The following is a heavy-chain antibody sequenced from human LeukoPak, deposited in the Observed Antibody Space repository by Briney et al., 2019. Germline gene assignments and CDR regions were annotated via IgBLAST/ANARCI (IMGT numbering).Heavy chain of an antibody. D-gene: IGHD3-16*01. V-gene: IGHV4-59*11. J-gene: IGHJ5*02. CDR1: GDSISSHY. Sequence: SETLSLTCTVSGDSISSHYWSWIRQSPGKGLEWIGYVHYSGGATYNPSLKSRVTISVATSKTQFSLKLSSVTAADTAVYYCARGVITFGGVISWFDPWGQGTLVTVSS. CDR3: ARGVITFGGVISWFDP. CDR2: VHYSGGA.